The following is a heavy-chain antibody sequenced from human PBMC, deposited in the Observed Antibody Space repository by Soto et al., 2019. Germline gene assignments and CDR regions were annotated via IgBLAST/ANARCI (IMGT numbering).Heavy chain of an antibody. CDR2: ISYDGSNK. J-gene: IGHJ3*01. V-gene: IGHV3-30-3*01. CDR1: GFTFSSYA. CDR3: ARDRSSGWSGIDAFDL. D-gene: IGHD6-19*01. Sequence: QVQLVESGGGVVQPGRSLRLSCAASGFTFSSYAMHWVRQAPGKGLEWVAVISYDGSNKYYADSVKGRFTISRDNSKNTMYLQMNSLRAEDTAVYYCARDRSSGWSGIDAFDLWGQGTMVTVSS.